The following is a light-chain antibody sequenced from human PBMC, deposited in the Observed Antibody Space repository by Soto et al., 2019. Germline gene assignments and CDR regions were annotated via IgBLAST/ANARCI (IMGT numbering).Light chain of an antibody. Sequence: DIQMTQSPSTLSASVGDRITITCRASQSISRWLAWYQQKPGKAPKLLMYRASTLESGVPSRFSGSGSGTDFTLTISSLQPEDFATYYCQQSYSTPSITFGQGTRLEIK. V-gene: IGKV1-5*03. CDR3: QQSYSTPSIT. J-gene: IGKJ5*01. CDR1: QSISRW. CDR2: RAS.